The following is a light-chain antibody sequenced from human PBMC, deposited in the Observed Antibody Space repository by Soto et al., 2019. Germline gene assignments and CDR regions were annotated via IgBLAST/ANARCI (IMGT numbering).Light chain of an antibody. CDR2: DVS. V-gene: IGKV1-5*01. CDR3: QKYNSYPYT. CDR1: QSISSW. J-gene: IGKJ2*01. Sequence: DIQMTQSPSTLSASVRDRVTITCRASQSISSWMAWYQQKPGKAPKLLIFDVSNLESGVPSRFSGSGSGTDYTLTISSRQRDDFATYYCQKYNSYPYTFGQGTKLEIE.